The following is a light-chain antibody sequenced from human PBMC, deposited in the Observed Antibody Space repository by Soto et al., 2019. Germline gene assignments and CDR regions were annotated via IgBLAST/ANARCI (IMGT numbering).Light chain of an antibody. CDR2: DAP. Sequence: AIQLTQSPSSLSASVGDRVTITCRASQGISSALAWYQQRPGKAPKLLIYDAPSLATGFPPRFSRSGAGTDVTLTSRSLQRDDFATDYCQQFNTYPPFTFSQRTLLEMK. J-gene: IGKJ5*01. CDR1: QGISSA. V-gene: IGKV1-13*02. CDR3: QQFNTYPPFT.